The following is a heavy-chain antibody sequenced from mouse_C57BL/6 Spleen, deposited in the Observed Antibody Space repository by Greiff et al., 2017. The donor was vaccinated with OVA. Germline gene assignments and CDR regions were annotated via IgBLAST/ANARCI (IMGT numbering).Heavy chain of an antibody. D-gene: IGHD2-5*01. Sequence: QVQLKQPGAELVKPGASVKLSCKASGYTFTSYWMHWVKQRPGQGLEWIGMIHPNSGSTNYNEKFKSKATLTVDKSSSTAYMQLSSLTSEDSAVYYCGSYSNYEGYFDVWGTGTTVTVSS. CDR1: GYTFTSYW. CDR2: IHPNSGST. J-gene: IGHJ1*03. V-gene: IGHV1-64*01. CDR3: GSYSNYEGYFDV.